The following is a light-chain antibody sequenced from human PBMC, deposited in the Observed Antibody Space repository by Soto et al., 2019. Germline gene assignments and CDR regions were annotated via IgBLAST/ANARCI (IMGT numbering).Light chain of an antibody. Sequence: EIVLTQSPDTLSLSPGESATLSCRASQSVSRYLAWYQQKPGQTPRLLIYGASNRAAGIPARFSGSGSGTDFTLTISSLEPEDFAVYYCQQRSNWPLTFGGGTKVDIK. J-gene: IGKJ4*01. V-gene: IGKV3-11*01. CDR2: GAS. CDR3: QQRSNWPLT. CDR1: QSVSRY.